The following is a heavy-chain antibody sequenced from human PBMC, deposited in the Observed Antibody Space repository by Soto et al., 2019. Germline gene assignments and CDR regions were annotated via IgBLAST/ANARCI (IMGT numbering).Heavy chain of an antibody. CDR3: ARDKDRQQLGGNYYYGIDV. CDR1: GGTFGNSA. CDR2: IIPIFSTP. V-gene: IGHV1-69*12. Sequence: QVQLVQSGAEVKKPGSSVTVSCKASGGTFGNSAISWVRQAPGQGLEWMGGIIPIFSTPDYAQKFQGRVTITADELTTTAYMELTSLKSEDTAVYYCARDKDRQQLGGNYYYGIDVWGQGTTVTVSS. J-gene: IGHJ6*02. D-gene: IGHD2-15*01.